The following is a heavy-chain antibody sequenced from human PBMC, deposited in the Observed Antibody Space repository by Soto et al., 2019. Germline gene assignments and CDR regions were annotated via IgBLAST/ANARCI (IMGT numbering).Heavy chain of an antibody. CDR3: ARGLNMTTVTNFDY. V-gene: IGHV4-34*01. J-gene: IGHJ4*02. D-gene: IGHD4-4*01. CDR2: INHSGST. CDR1: GGSFSGYY. Sequence: QVQLQQWGAGLLKPSETLSLTCAVYGGSFSGYYWSWIRQPPGKGLEWIGEINHSGSTNYNPSLKSRVTISVDTSKNQFSLKLSSVTAADTAVYYCARGLNMTTVTNFDYWDQGTLVTVSS.